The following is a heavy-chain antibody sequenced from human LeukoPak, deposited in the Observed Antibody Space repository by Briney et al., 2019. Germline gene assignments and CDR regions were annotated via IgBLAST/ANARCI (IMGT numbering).Heavy chain of an antibody. CDR3: ARLAPYTRLFDY. V-gene: IGHV4-61*02. Sequence: SETLSLTCTVSGGSISSGSYYWSWIRQPAGKGLEWIGRIYTSGSTNYNPSLKSRVTISVDTSKNQFSLKLSSVTAADTTVYYCARLAPYTRLFDYWGQGTLVTVSS. CDR2: IYTSGST. CDR1: GGSISSGSYY. J-gene: IGHJ4*02. D-gene: IGHD3-16*01.